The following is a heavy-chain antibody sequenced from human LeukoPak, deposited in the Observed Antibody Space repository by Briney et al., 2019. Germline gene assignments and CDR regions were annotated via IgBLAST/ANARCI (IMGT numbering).Heavy chain of an antibody. D-gene: IGHD3-22*01. CDR3: ARCRYYYDSSGYYLDAFDI. V-gene: IGHV1-8*01. CDR2: MNPNSGNT. J-gene: IGHJ3*02. Sequence: ASVKVSCKASGYTFTSYDINWVRQATGQGLEWIGWMNPNSGNTGYAQKFQGRVTMTRNTSISTAYMELSSLRSEDTAVYYCARCRYYYDSSGYYLDAFDIWGQGTMVTVSS. CDR1: GYTFTSYD.